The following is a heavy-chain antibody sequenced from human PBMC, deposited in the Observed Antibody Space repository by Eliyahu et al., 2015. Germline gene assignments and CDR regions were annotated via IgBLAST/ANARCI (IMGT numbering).Heavy chain of an antibody. J-gene: IGHJ5*02. D-gene: IGHD3-3*01. Sequence: QVQLQQWGAGLLKPSETLSLTCAVYGGSFSGYYWSWIRQPPGKGLGWVGEINHSGSINYNPSLKSRVTISVDTSKNQFSLKLSSVTAADTAVYYCARGKVFGVVISDGWFDPWGQGTLVTVSS. V-gene: IGHV4-34*01. CDR2: INHSGSI. CDR1: GGSFSGYY. CDR3: ARGKVFGVVISDGWFDP.